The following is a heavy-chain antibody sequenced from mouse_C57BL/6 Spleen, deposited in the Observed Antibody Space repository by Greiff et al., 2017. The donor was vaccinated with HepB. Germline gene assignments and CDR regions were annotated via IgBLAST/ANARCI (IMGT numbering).Heavy chain of an antibody. Sequence: QVHVKQSGAELVRPGTSVKVSCKASGYAFTNYLIEWVKQRPGQGLEWIGVINPGSGGTNYNEKFKGKATLTADKSSSTAYMQLSSLTSEDSAVYFCARSITTVPYWYFDVWGTGTTVTVSS. CDR1: GYAFTNYL. D-gene: IGHD1-1*01. J-gene: IGHJ1*03. CDR3: ARSITTVPYWYFDV. V-gene: IGHV1-54*01. CDR2: INPGSGGT.